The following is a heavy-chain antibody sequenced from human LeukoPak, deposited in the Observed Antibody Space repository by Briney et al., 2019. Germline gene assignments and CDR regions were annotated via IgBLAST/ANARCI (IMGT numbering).Heavy chain of an antibody. CDR1: GGSISSGGYY. V-gene: IGHV4-31*03. D-gene: IGHD6-13*01. J-gene: IGHJ6*03. CDR3: ARVAAAYSPSYYYYYYMDV. CDR2: IYYSGST. Sequence: SETLSLTCTVSGGSISSGGYYWSWIRQHPGKGLEWIGYIYYSGSTYYNPSLKSRVTISVDTSKNQFSLKLSSVTAADTAVYYCARVAAAYSPSYYYYYYMDVWGKGTTVTVSS.